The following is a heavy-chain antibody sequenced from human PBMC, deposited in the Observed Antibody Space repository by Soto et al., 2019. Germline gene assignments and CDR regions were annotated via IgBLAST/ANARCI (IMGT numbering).Heavy chain of an antibody. Sequence: PSETLSLTWSVSGASISSFNWNWVRQPAGKGPEWVGRLNIAGTINYNPSLKSRITMSMNTSKNQISLHLRSVTAADTAIYYCARDRGEYTSSWFWYFSHWGHGTLVTVSS. CDR1: GASISSFN. CDR3: ARDRGEYTSSWFWYFSH. V-gene: IGHV4-4*07. CDR2: LNIAGTI. J-gene: IGHJ2*01. D-gene: IGHD6-13*01.